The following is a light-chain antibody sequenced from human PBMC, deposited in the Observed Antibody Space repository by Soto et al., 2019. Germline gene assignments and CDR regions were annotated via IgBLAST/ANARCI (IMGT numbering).Light chain of an antibody. J-gene: IGKJ1*01. Sequence: DIQMTQSPSSLSASVGDRVTITCRARQSISSYLNWYQQKPGKAPKLLFYAASSLQSGVPSRFSGSGSGTDFTLTISSLQPEDFATYYCQQCYSTPGTFGQGTKVEIQ. CDR3: QQCYSTPGT. CDR1: QSISSY. CDR2: AAS. V-gene: IGKV1-39*01.